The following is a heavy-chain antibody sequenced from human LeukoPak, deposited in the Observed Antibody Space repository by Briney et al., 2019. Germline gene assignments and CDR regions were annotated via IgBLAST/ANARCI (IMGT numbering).Heavy chain of an antibody. CDR1: GGSISSGGYY. J-gene: IGHJ4*02. Sequence: SQTLSLTCTVSGGSISSGGYYWSWIRQHPGKGLEWIGYIYYSGSTYYNPSLKSRVTISVDTSKNQFSLKLSSVTAADTAVYYCARLSCCNSTSCSYYFDYWGQGTLVTVSS. V-gene: IGHV4-31*03. D-gene: IGHD2-2*01. CDR3: ARLSCCNSTSCSYYFDY. CDR2: IYYSGST.